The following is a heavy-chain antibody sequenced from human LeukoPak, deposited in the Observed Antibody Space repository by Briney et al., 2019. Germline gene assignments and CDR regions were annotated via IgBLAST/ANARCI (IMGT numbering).Heavy chain of an antibody. V-gene: IGHV1-2*02. Sequence: ASVKVSCKASGYTFTGYYMHRVRQAPGQGLEWMGWINPNSGGTNYAQKFQGRVTMTRDTSISTAYMELSRLRSDDTAVYYCARVVPAAPNWFDPWGQGTLVTVSS. J-gene: IGHJ5*02. D-gene: IGHD2-2*01. CDR3: ARVVPAAPNWFDP. CDR1: GYTFTGYY. CDR2: INPNSGGT.